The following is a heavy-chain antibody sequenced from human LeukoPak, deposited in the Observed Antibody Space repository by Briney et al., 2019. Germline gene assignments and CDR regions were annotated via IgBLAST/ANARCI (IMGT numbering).Heavy chain of an antibody. Sequence: SETLSLTCAVSGYSISSGYYWGWIRQPPGKGPEWIGSVFNTVSSYYIPSLKSRVTISVDTSKNQFSLEVTSVTAADTAIYYCARGISTTGHDYWGPGTLVTVSS. CDR2: VFNTVSS. CDR1: GYSISSGYY. J-gene: IGHJ4*02. D-gene: IGHD4-11*01. V-gene: IGHV4-38-2*01. CDR3: ARGISTTGHDY.